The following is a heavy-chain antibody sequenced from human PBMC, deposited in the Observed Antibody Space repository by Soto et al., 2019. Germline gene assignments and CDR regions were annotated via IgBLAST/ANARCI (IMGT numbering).Heavy chain of an antibody. J-gene: IGHJ4*02. Sequence: PGESLKISCKGSGYSFTSYWISWVRQMPGKGLEWMGRIDPSDSYTNYSPSFQGHVTISADKSISTAYLQWSSLKASDTAMYYCARQEGYSSSWDPPTDYWGQGTLVTVSS. V-gene: IGHV5-10-1*01. CDR2: IDPSDSYT. CDR3: ARQEGYSSSWDPPTDY. CDR1: GYSFTSYW. D-gene: IGHD6-13*01.